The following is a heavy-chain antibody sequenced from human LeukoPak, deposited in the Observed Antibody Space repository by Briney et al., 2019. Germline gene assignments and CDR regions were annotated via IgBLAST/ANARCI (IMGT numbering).Heavy chain of an antibody. J-gene: IGHJ4*02. D-gene: IGHD2-2*01. Sequence: SETLSLTCTVSGYSISSGYYWGWIRQPPGKGLEWIGSIYHSGSTYYNPSLKSRVTISVDTSKNQFSLKLSSVTAADTAVYYCARAPIPAASSYYFDYWGQGTLVTVSS. CDR1: GYSISSGYY. CDR3: ARAPIPAASSYYFDY. CDR2: IYHSGST. V-gene: IGHV4-38-2*02.